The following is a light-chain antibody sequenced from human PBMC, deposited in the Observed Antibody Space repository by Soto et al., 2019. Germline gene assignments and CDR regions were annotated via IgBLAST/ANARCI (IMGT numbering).Light chain of an antibody. J-gene: IGKJ1*01. CDR2: KAS. V-gene: IGKV1-5*03. Sequence: DIQMTQFPSTLSASVGDRVTITCRASQNLNNWLAWFQQKPGKAPTLLIYKASGLESGVPSRFSGSGSGTEFTLTISSLQPEDSSTYYCQQYNDYPWTFGQGTKVEIK. CDR3: QQYNDYPWT. CDR1: QNLNNW.